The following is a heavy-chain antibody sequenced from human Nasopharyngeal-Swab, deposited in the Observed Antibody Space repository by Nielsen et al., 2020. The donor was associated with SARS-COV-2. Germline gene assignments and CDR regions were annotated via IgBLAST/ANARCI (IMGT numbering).Heavy chain of an antibody. Sequence: GESLKISCAASGFTFSSYAMSWVRQAPGKGLEWVSAISGSGGSTYYADSVKGRLNISRDNSKNTLYLQMNSLRAEDTAVYYCAKDPGGHDFWSGYYNYFDYWGQGTLVTVSS. CDR3: AKDPGGHDFWSGYYNYFDY. D-gene: IGHD3-3*01. V-gene: IGHV3-23*01. J-gene: IGHJ4*02. CDR2: ISGSGGST. CDR1: GFTFSSYA.